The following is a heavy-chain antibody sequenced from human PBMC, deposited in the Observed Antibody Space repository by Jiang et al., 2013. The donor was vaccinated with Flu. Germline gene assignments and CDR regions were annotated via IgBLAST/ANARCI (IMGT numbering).Heavy chain of an antibody. CDR1: GGSISNYY. CDR2: IYNSGST. V-gene: IGHV4-59*12. J-gene: IGHJ5*02. D-gene: IGHD2-15*01. CDR3: AREPAPVVAPNWFDP. Sequence: GLVKPSETLSLTCTVSGGSISNYYWSWIRQPPWKGLEWIGNIYNSGSTNYNPSLKSRVTMSVDTSKNQFSLKLSSVTAADTAVYYCAREPAPVVAPNWFDPWGQGTLVTVSS.